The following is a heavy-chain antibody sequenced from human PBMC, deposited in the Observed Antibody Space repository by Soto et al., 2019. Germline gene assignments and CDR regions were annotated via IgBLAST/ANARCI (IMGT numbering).Heavy chain of an antibody. Sequence: PGGSLRLSCAASGFPFSSYAMTWVRQAPGKGLEWVSGVSASGGSTFYADFVKGRVTISRDNSKRMVFLQMDSLRAEDTAVYYRASSPQTDYGDFFDSWGQGTLVTVSS. CDR3: ASSPQTDYGDFFDS. CDR2: VSASGGST. CDR1: GFPFSSYA. V-gene: IGHV3-23*01. D-gene: IGHD4-17*01. J-gene: IGHJ5*01.